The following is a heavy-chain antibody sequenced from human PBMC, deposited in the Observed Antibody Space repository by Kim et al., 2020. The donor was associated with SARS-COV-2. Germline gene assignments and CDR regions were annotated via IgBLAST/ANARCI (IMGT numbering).Heavy chain of an antibody. V-gene: IGHV3-30*18. Sequence: GGSLRLSCAASGFTFSSYGMHWVRQAPGKGLEWVAVISYDGSNKYYADSVKGRFTISRDNSKNTLYLQMNSLRAEDTAVYYCAKDVKYYDFWSGYTHKQQVDYSYDGINVWRQGTTVTVPS. CDR3: AKDVKYYDFWSGYTHKQQVDYSYDGINV. D-gene: IGHD3-3*01. CDR2: ISYDGSNK. CDR1: GFTFSSYG. J-gene: IGHJ6*02.